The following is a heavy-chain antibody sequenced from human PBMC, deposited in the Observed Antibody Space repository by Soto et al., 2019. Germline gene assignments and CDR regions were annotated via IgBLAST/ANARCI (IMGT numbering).Heavy chain of an antibody. CDR2: ISGSGGST. J-gene: IGHJ6*02. D-gene: IGHD3-16*01. CDR1: GFTFSSYA. CDR3: AKGGKIYYYYGMDV. Sequence: GGSLRLSCAASGFTFSSYAMSWVRQAPGKGLEWVSAISGSGGSTYYADSVKGRFTISRDNSKNTLYLQMNSLRAEDTAVYYCAKGGKIYYYYGMDVWGQGTTVTVSS. V-gene: IGHV3-23*01.